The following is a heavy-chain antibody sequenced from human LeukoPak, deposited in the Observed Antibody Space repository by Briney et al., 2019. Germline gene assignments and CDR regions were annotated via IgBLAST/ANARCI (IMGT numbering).Heavy chain of an antibody. J-gene: IGHJ5*02. D-gene: IGHD1-14*01. V-gene: IGHV4-59*01. CDR2: IYYTGST. CDR3: ASLTGDWFDP. Sequence: SETLSLTCTVSGGSMSSYYWSWIRQPPGKGLEFIGHIYYTGSTKYNPSLKSRVTISLDTSENQLSLNLSSVTAADSAVYYCASLTGDWFDPWGQGTLVTVSS. CDR1: GGSMSSYY.